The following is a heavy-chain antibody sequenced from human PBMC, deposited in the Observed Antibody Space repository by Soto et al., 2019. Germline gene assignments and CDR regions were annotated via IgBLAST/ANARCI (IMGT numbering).Heavy chain of an antibody. V-gene: IGHV3-23*01. J-gene: IGHJ6*03. CDR3: IYCSSTSCPYYYYYMDV. D-gene: IGHD2-2*01. CDR1: GFTFSSYA. Sequence: GGSLRLSCAASGFTFSSYAMSWVRQAPGKGLEWVSAISGSGGSTYYADSVKGRFTISRDNSKNTLYLQMNGLRAEDTAVYYCIYCSSTSCPYYYYYMDVWGKGTTVTVSS. CDR2: ISGSGGST.